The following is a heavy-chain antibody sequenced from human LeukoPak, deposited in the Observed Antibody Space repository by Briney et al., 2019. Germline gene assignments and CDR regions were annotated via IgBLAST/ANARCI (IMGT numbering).Heavy chain of an antibody. CDR2: ISAYNGNT. V-gene: IGHV1-18*01. Sequence: GASVKVSCKASGYTFTSYGISWVRQASGQGLEWMGWISAYNGNTNYAQKLQGRVTMTTDTSTSTAYMELRSLRSDDTAVYYCARSLTGYSSSQRAGYYYYYMDVWGKGTTVTVSS. CDR1: GYTFTSYG. CDR3: ARSLTGYSSSQRAGYYYYYMDV. D-gene: IGHD6-13*01. J-gene: IGHJ6*03.